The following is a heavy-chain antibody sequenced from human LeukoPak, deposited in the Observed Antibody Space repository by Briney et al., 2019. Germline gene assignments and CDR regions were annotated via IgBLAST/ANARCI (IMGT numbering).Heavy chain of an antibody. V-gene: IGHV3-7*01. Sequence: GGSLRLSCAASGFSFSAYWMTWVRQAPGTGLEWVANINPAGSETYYVDPVKGRFSISSDNAKNLVYLQMTSLRAEDTAVYHCARFGYVAAVDVWGQGTPVTVSS. D-gene: IGHD2-15*01. J-gene: IGHJ4*02. CDR2: INPAGSET. CDR3: ARFGYVAAVDV. CDR1: GFSFSAYW.